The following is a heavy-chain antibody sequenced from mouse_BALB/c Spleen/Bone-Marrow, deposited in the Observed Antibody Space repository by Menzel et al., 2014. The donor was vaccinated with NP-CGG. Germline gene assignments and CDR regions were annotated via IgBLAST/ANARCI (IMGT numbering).Heavy chain of an antibody. J-gene: IGHJ4*01. CDR2: IDPANGNT. CDR3: ARDDYDDYYAMDY. CDR1: GFNIKDTY. Sequence: EVKVVGSGAELVKPGASVKLSCTASGFNIKDTYMHWVKQRPEQGLEWIGRIDPANGNTKYDPKFQDKATITTDTSSNTAYLQLSSLTSEDTAVYYCARDDYDDYYAMDYWGQGTSVTVSS. D-gene: IGHD2-4*01. V-gene: IGHV14-3*02.